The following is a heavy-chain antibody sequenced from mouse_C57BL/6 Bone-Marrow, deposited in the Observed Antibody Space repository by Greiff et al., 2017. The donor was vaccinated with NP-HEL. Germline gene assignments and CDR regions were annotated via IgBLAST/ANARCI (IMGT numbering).Heavy chain of an antibody. CDR3: AREGLLRSFAY. V-gene: IGHV2-2*01. Sequence: VQLVESGPGLVQPSQSLSITCTVSGFSLTSYGVHWVRQSPGKGLEWLGVIWSGGSTDYNAAFISRLSISKDNSKSQVFFKMNSLQADDTAIYYCAREGLLRSFAYWGQGTLVTVSA. CDR1: GFSLTSYG. D-gene: IGHD1-1*01. CDR2: IWSGGST. J-gene: IGHJ3*01.